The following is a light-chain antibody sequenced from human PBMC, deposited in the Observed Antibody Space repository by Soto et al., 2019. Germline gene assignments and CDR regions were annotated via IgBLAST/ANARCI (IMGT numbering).Light chain of an antibody. CDR1: ISNIGTNT. Sequence: QSVLTQSPSASGTPGQRVTISCSGGISNIGTNTVNWYQQISGAAPKLLIYSYNERPSGVPDRFSGSKSGTSASLAISGLQSEDEADYYCAAWDDSLNAVVFGGGTKLTVL. CDR3: AAWDDSLNAVV. V-gene: IGLV1-44*01. CDR2: SYN. J-gene: IGLJ3*02.